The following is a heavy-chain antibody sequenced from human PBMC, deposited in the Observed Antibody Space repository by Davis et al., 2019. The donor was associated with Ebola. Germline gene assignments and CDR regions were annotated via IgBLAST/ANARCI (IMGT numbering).Heavy chain of an antibody. V-gene: IGHV1-3*01. D-gene: IGHD3-3*01. Sequence: ASVKVSCKASGGTFSSYAISWVRQAPGQRLEWMGWINAGNGNTKYSQKFQGRVTITRDTSASTAYMELSSLRSEDTAVYYCARGGDFWSGPQMLFDIWGQGTMVTVSS. J-gene: IGHJ3*02. CDR1: GGTFSSYA. CDR2: INAGNGNT. CDR3: ARGGDFWSGPQMLFDI.